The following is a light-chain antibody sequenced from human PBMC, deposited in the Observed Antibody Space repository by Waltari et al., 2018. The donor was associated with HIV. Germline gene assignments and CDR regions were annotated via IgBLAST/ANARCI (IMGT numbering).Light chain of an antibody. CDR1: GTVFYHSNNENF. CDR3: QQYFSLPLT. J-gene: IGKJ4*01. CDR2: RAS. Sequence: DIVMTQYPDSLTVPLGERATITCRSSGTVFYHSNNENFLAWYQHKPGQPPKVLIYRASTRAFGVSDRFSGTGSGTNFSLTISNLQADDLAVYYCQQYFSLPLTFGGGTKLEVK. V-gene: IGKV4-1*01.